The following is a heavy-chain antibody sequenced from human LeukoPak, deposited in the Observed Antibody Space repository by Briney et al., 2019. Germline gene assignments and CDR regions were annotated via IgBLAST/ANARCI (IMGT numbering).Heavy chain of an antibody. CDR2: ISSSSSTI. D-gene: IGHD5-18*01. J-gene: IGHJ4*02. Sequence: AGGSLRLSCAASGFTFSSYSMNWVRQAPGKGLEWVSYISSSSSTIYYADSVKGRFTISRDNAKNSLYLQMNSLRAEDTAVYYCARSGHSYGTRGSVYWGQGTLVTVSS. V-gene: IGHV3-48*01. CDR1: GFTFSSYS. CDR3: ARSGHSYGTRGSVY.